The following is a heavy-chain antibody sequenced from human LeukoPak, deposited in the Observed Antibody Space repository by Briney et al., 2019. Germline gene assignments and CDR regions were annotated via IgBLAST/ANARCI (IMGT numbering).Heavy chain of an antibody. J-gene: IGHJ3*02. CDR2: IYYSGST. V-gene: IGHV4-59*01. CDR1: GRSISRYY. CDR3: AGYRLEGAFDI. D-gene: IGHD1-26*01. Sequence: PSETLSLTCSVSGRSISRYYWRWIRQPPGKGLEWIGYIYYSGSTNYNPSLKSRVTISVDTSKNQFSLKLSSVNAADTAVYFCAGYRLEGAFDIWGQGTMVTVSS.